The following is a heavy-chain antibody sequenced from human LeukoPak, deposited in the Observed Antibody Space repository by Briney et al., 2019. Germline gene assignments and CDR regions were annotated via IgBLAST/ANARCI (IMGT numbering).Heavy chain of an antibody. D-gene: IGHD4-17*01. Sequence: SETLSLTCTVSGGSISSYYWSWIRQPPGKGLEWIGYIYYSGSTNYNPSLKSRVTISVDTSKNQFSLKLSSVTAADTAVYCCARAGTTGGAFDIWGQGTMVTVSS. J-gene: IGHJ3*02. CDR3: ARAGTTGGAFDI. V-gene: IGHV4-59*01. CDR2: IYYSGST. CDR1: GGSISSYY.